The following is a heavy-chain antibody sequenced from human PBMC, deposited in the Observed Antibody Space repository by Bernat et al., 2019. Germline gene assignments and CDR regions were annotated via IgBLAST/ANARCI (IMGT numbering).Heavy chain of an antibody. CDR2: IYYSGST. V-gene: IGHV4-59*01. D-gene: IGHD5-24*01. CDR1: GGSISSYY. J-gene: IGHJ4*02. CDR3: ARGSSDGYKPPHSDY. Sequence: QVQLQESGPGLVKPSETLSLTCTVSGGSISSYYWSWIRQPPGKGLEWIGYIYYSGSTNYNPSLKSRVTISVDTSKNQFSLKLSSVTAADTAVYYCARGSSDGYKPPHSDYWGQGTLVTVSS.